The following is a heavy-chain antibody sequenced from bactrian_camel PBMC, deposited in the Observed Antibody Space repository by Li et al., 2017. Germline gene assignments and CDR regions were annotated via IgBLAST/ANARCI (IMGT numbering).Heavy chain of an antibody. CDR3: AKDLWTAGGTWYATFGY. J-gene: IGHJ6*01. Sequence: HVQLVESGGGSVQTGGSLRLSCAASLNPDSRYCLGWIRQVPGKEREGVALLWSVDHSTYYADSVKGRFTISRDNAKNTLYLQLNSLKTEDTAMYYCAKDLWTAGGTWYATFGYWGQGTQVTVS. V-gene: IGHV3S1*01. CDR1: LNPDSRYC. D-gene: IGHD6*01. CDR2: LWSVDHST.